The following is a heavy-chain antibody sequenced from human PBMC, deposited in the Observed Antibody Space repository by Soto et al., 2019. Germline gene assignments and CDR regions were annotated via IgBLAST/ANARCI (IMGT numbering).Heavy chain of an antibody. Sequence: GGSLRLSCAASGFTFSSYGMHWVRQAPGKGLEWVAVIWYDGSNKYYADSVKGRFTISRDNSKNTLYLQMNSLRAEDTAVYYCARSGGKYYYGSGSYRRYGMDVWGQGTTVTVSS. CDR2: IWYDGSNK. V-gene: IGHV3-33*01. CDR1: GFTFSSYG. D-gene: IGHD3-10*01. J-gene: IGHJ6*02. CDR3: ARSGGKYYYGSGSYRRYGMDV.